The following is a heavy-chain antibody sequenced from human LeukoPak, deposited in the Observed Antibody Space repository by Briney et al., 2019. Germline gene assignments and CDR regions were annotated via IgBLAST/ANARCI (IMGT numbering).Heavy chain of an antibody. J-gene: IGHJ4*02. CDR1: GFTFSSYA. CDR3: AKMNVLTGYYTPNFDF. CDR2: INDNAGGT. D-gene: IGHD3-9*01. V-gene: IGHV3-23*01. Sequence: QPGGSLRLSCAASGFTFSSYAMSWVRQAPGMRLEWVSTINDNAGGTYYADSVKGLFTISRDNSKNTLYLQMSSLSAEDTAVYYCAKMNVLTGYYTPNFDFWGQGTLVTVSS.